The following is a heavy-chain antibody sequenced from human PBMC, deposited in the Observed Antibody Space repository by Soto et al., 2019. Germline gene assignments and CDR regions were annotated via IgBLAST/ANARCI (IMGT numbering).Heavy chain of an antibody. V-gene: IGHV4-59*01. CDR1: GGSISSYY. D-gene: IGHD6-19*01. Sequence: SETLSLTCTVSGGSISSYYWSWIRQPPGKGLEWIGYIYYSGSTNYNPSLKSRVTISVDTSKNQFSLKLSSVTAADTAVYYCARVRIAVAGTGLMGYYYYGRDVWGLGTMDT. J-gene: IGHJ6*02. CDR3: ARVRIAVAGTGLMGYYYYGRDV. CDR2: IYYSGST.